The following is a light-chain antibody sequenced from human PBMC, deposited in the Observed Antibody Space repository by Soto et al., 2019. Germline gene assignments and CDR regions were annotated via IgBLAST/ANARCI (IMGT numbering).Light chain of an antibody. CDR3: QQYANLPLT. J-gene: IGKJ3*01. Sequence: DIPMTQSPSSLSASVGDRVTITCQASDDISNYLNWYQQKPGKAPKVLIYDASHLESGVPSRFGGGGSRTEFTFTISSLQAEDIATYYCQQYANLPLTFGPGTKVDIK. V-gene: IGKV1-33*01. CDR1: DDISNY. CDR2: DAS.